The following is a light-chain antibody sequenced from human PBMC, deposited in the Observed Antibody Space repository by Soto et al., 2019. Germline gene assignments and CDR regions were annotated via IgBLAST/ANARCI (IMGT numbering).Light chain of an antibody. J-gene: IGLJ1*01. CDR3: SSYARSSTHV. CDR2: DVS. Sequence: QSALTQPASASGSPGQSVTISCTGTSSDVGAYNFVSWYQQHPGKVPKLMIFDVSSRPAGVSDRFSGSQSGNTASLTISGLQAEEEGDYYCSSYARSSTHVFGSGTKLPVL. CDR1: SSDVGAYNF. V-gene: IGLV2-14*03.